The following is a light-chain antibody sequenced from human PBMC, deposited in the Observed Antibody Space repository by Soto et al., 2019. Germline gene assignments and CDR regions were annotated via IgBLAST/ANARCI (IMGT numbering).Light chain of an antibody. CDR2: DAS. J-gene: IGKJ2*01. CDR1: QNVNSN. CDR3: QHYNNWPRT. V-gene: IGKV3-15*01. Sequence: EIVMTQSPATLSVSPGERVTLSCRASQNVNSNLAWYQQKPGQAPRLIIYDASTRATGIPARFSGSGFGTEFTLTISSLQSGDFAVYYCQHYNNWPRTFGQGTELDIK.